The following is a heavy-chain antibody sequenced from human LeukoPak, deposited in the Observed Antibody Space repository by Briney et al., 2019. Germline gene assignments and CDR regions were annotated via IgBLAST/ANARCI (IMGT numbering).Heavy chain of an antibody. J-gene: IGHJ4*02. CDR3: ARNWNYFDY. CDR2: INHSGST. D-gene: IGHD1-1*01. CDR1: GGSFSGYY. V-gene: IGHV4-34*01. Sequence: PSETLSLTCAVYGGSFSGYYWSWIRQPPGKGLEWIGEINHSGSTNYNPSLKSRVTISVDTSENQFSLKLSSVTAADTAVYYCARNWNYFDYWGQGTLVTVSS.